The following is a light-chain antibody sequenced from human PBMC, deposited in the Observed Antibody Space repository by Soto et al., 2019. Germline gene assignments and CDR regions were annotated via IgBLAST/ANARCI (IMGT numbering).Light chain of an antibody. J-gene: IGKJ1*01. CDR3: QQYKTYWT. CDR2: KAS. V-gene: IGKV1-5*03. CDR1: QSVSSW. Sequence: DIQMTQSPSTLSASVADRGTITCRASQSVSSWLALFPQKPGKAPKLLIYKASNLQSGVSSRFSGCGSGTEFTLTIRSLQPDDFSTYYCQQYKTYWTFGPGTKVDIK.